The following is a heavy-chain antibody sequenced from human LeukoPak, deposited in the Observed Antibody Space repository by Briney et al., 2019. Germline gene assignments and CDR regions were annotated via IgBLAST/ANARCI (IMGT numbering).Heavy chain of an antibody. CDR1: GFTFSSHA. J-gene: IGHJ4*02. CDR2: ISYDGSNK. D-gene: IGHD2/OR15-2a*01. CDR3: ARESPFRY. Sequence: PGRSLRLSCAASGFTFSSHAMHWVRQAPGKGLEWVAVISYDGSNKYYADSVKGRFTISRDNSKNTLYLQMNSLRAEDTAVYYCARESPFRYWGQGTLVTVSS. V-gene: IGHV3-30*04.